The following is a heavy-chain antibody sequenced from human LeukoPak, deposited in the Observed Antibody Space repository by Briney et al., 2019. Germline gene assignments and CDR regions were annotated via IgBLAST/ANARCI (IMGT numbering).Heavy chain of an antibody. CDR2: IYYSGST. V-gene: IGHV4-59*12. CDR1: GGSISDYY. Sequence: PSETLSLTCTVSGGSISDYYWSWIRQPPGKGLEWVGYIYYSGSTNYNPSLKSRVTISVDTSKNQFSLKLSSVTAADTAVYYCARERAYYYDSSGYYWGGFDPWGQGTLVTVSS. CDR3: ARERAYYYDSSGYYWGGFDP. J-gene: IGHJ5*02. D-gene: IGHD3-22*01.